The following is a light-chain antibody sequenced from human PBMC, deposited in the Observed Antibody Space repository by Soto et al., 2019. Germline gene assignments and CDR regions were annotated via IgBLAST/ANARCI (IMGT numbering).Light chain of an antibody. J-gene: IGKJ4*01. V-gene: IGKV1-39*01. CDR2: GAS. CDR1: QNIASS. CDR3: QQSYGLPLT. Sequence: DIQMTQSPSSLSASMGDRVAITCRASQNIASSLTWYQQKPGTAPKLLIYGASNLQGGVPSRFSGSGSGTDFTLTISSLQPEDFATYYCQQSYGLPLTFGGGTKV.